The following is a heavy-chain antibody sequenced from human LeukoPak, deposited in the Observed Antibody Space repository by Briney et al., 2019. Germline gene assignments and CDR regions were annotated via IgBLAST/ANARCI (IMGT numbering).Heavy chain of an antibody. V-gene: IGHV4-39*07. CDR3: ARDWTQSALVVSGSFDY. CDR2: IYYSGST. Sequence: PSETLSLTCTVSGGSISSSSYYWGWIRQPPGKGLEWIGSIYYSGSTYYNPSLKSRVTISVDTSKNQFSLKLSSVTAADTAVYYCARDWTQSALVVSGSFDYWGQGTLVTVSS. D-gene: IGHD3/OR15-3a*01. J-gene: IGHJ4*02. CDR1: GGSISSSSYY.